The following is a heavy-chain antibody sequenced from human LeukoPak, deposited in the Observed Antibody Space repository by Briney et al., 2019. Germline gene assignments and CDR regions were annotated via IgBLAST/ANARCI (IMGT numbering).Heavy chain of an antibody. CDR3: ARGTRITMTKGY. CDR1: GGSISSYY. J-gene: IGHJ4*02. Sequence: SETLSLTCTVSGGSISSYYWSWIRQPPGKGLEWIGYMYYSGSTYYNPSLKSRVTISVDTSKNQFSLKLSSVTAADTAVYYCARGTRITMTKGYWGQGTLVTVSS. V-gene: IGHV4-59*12. CDR2: MYYSGST. D-gene: IGHD3-22*01.